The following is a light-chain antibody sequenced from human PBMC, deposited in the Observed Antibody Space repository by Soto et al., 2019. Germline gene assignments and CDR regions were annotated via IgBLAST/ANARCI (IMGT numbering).Light chain of an antibody. CDR1: SSNIGSNY. Sequence: QSVLTQPPSASGTPGQRVTISCSGSSSNIGSNYVYWYQQLPGTVPKLLIHRNNQRPSGVPDRFSGAKSGTSASLAISGLRSEDEADYYCQSYDKRLSGSVVFGGGTKLTVL. J-gene: IGLJ2*01. V-gene: IGLV1-47*01. CDR3: QSYDKRLSGSVV. CDR2: RNN.